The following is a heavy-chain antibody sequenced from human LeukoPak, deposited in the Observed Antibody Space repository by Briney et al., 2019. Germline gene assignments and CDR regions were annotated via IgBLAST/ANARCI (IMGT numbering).Heavy chain of an antibody. Sequence: ASVKVSCKASGYTFTGYYMHWVRQAPGQGLEWMGWINPNSGGTNYAQKFQGRVTMTRDTSISTAYMELSRLRSDDTAVYYCARGRTASGELYYFGAFDIWGQGTMVTVSS. CDR3: ARGRTASGELYYFGAFDI. V-gene: IGHV1-2*02. J-gene: IGHJ3*02. CDR2: INPNSGGT. D-gene: IGHD3-10*01. CDR1: GYTFTGYY.